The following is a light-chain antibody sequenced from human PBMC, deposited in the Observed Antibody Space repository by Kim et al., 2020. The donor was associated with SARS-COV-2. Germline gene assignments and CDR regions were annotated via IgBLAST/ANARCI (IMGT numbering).Light chain of an antibody. CDR2: DVS. J-gene: IGLJ2*01. CDR1: SSDIGRYNY. V-gene: IGLV2-8*01. Sequence: GQSVTLACTGTSSDIGRYNYVSWYQSHPGRAPKLIIYDVSRRPSGVPDRFSGSRSANTASLTVSGLQAEDEADYYCSSYTDSNTLIFGGGTQLTVL. CDR3: SSYTDSNTLI.